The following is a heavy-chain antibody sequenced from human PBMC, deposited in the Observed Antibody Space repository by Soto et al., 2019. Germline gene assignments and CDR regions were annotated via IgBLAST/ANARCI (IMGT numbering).Heavy chain of an antibody. Sequence: SETLSLTCTVSGGSISSGDYYWSWIRQPPGKGLEWIGYIYYSGSTYYNPSLKSRVTISVDTSKNQFSLKLSSVTAADTAVYYCARVRRSGTPDEERYFDYWGKGNLVTVSS. V-gene: IGHV4-30-4*01. CDR1: GGSISSGDYY. J-gene: IGHJ4*02. CDR3: ARVRRSGTPDEERYFDY. D-gene: IGHD3-10*01. CDR2: IYYSGST.